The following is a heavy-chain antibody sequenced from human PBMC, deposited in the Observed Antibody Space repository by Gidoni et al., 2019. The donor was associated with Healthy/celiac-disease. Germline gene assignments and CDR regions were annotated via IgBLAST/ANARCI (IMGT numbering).Heavy chain of an antibody. Sequence: EVQLVESGGGLVQPGGSLRLSCAASGFTFSSYSMNWVRQAPGKGREWVSYISSSSSTIYYADSVKGRFTISRDNAKNSLYLQMNSLRAEDTAVYYCARDPKDPSIVVVTAIDPYFDYWGQGTLVTVSS. CDR3: ARDPKDPSIVVVTAIDPYFDY. CDR2: ISSSSSTI. J-gene: IGHJ4*02. V-gene: IGHV3-48*01. CDR1: GFTFSSYS. D-gene: IGHD2-21*02.